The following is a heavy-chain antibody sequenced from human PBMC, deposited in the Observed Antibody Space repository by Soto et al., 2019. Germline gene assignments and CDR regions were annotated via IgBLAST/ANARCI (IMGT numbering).Heavy chain of an antibody. CDR1: GFTFSSYG. V-gene: IGHV3-33*01. D-gene: IGHD3-9*01. Sequence: GGSLRLSCAASGFTFSSYGMHWVRQVPGKGLEWVAVIWYDGSNKYYADSVKGRFTISRDNSKNTLYLQMNSLRAEDTAVYYCARGLGYFDWLLETNYYYYGMDVWGQGTTVTVSS. CDR2: IWYDGSNK. CDR3: ARGLGYFDWLLETNYYYYGMDV. J-gene: IGHJ6*02.